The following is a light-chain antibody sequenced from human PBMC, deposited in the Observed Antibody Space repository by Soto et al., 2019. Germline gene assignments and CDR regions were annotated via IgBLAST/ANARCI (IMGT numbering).Light chain of an antibody. Sequence: QSALTQPASVSGSPGQSITISCTGTVSDVGGYDSVSWYQQHPGRAPKLIIYGVNNRPSGVSNRFSASKSAFTASLTISGLQTEDEADYYCSSYTTSYFYVFGPGTKLTVL. CDR2: GVN. V-gene: IGLV2-14*03. J-gene: IGLJ1*01. CDR1: VSDVGGYDS. CDR3: SSYTTSYFYV.